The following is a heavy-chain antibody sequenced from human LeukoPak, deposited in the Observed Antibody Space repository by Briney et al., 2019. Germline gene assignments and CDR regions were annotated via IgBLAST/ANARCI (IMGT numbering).Heavy chain of an antibody. CDR1: GYTFTSYG. CDR2: ISAYNGNT. CDR3: ARGRITIFGVALDAFDI. Sequence: EASVKVSCKASGYTFTSYGISWVRQAPGQGLEWMGWISAYNGNTNYAQKLQGRVTMTTDTSTSTAYMELRSLRSDDTAVYYCARGRITIFGVALDAFDIWGQGTMVTVSS. J-gene: IGHJ3*02. V-gene: IGHV1-18*01. D-gene: IGHD3-3*01.